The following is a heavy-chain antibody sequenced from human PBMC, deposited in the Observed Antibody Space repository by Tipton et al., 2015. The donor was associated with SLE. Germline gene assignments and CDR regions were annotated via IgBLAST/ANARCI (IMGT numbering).Heavy chain of an antibody. J-gene: IGHJ3*02. CDR3: ARVHPRVTMIVVTSPANAFDI. CDR2: ISNNGRII. D-gene: IGHD3-22*01. Sequence: SLRLSCAASGYKFSDYYMSWIRQAPGKGLEWVSYISNNGRIIYNADSVKGRFTISRDNAKNSLYLQMNSLRVEDTAVYYCARVHPRVTMIVVTSPANAFDIWGQGTMVTVSS. CDR1: GYKFSDYY. V-gene: IGHV3-11*01.